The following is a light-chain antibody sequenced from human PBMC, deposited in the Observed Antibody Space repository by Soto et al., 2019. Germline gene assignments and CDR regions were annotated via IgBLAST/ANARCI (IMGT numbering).Light chain of an antibody. J-gene: IGLJ1*01. V-gene: IGLV2-8*01. CDR1: SSDVGGYTY. CDR3: SSYAGRFRYA. Sequence: QSVLTQPPSASGSPGRSVTISCTGTSSDVGGYTYVSWYQQHPGKAPKLLIYEVSQRPSGVPNRFSGSKSGNTASLTVSGLQAEDEADYFCSSYAGRFRYAFGSGTKLTVL. CDR2: EVS.